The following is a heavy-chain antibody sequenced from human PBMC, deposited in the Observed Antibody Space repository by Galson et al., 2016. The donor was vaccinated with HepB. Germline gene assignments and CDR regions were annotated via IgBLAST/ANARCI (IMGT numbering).Heavy chain of an antibody. D-gene: IGHD2-8*01. J-gene: IGHJ4*02. Sequence: SLRLSCAASGFASGDYWMSWVRQAPGQGLEWVANIKQDGSVRNYVGSVRGRFTISRDNAKNSLYLQIDSLTVEDTAIYYCAREGPNGPFDYWGQGTLVTVPS. CDR1: GFASGDYW. CDR3: AREGPNGPFDY. V-gene: IGHV3-7*03. CDR2: IKQDGSVR.